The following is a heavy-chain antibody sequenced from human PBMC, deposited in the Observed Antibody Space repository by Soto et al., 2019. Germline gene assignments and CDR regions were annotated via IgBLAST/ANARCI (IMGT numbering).Heavy chain of an antibody. J-gene: IGHJ4*02. Sequence: SETLSLTCNVSGDYITTDGYSWSWIRQPPGKGLEWIGYIYHTGTAYYNPSLKSRVTLSVDRSKNQSSLGLSSMTAADTAAYYCGREAWERNFDFWGQGPLVTVYS. CDR1: GDYITTDGYS. CDR2: IYHTGTA. D-gene: IGHD1-26*01. CDR3: GREAWERNFDF. V-gene: IGHV4-30-2*01.